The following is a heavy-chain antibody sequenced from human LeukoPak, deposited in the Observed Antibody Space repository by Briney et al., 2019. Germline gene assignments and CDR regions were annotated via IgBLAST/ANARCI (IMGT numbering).Heavy chain of an antibody. Sequence: GGSLRLSCSAFGFTFSSYSMHWVRQAPGEGLEYVSAISTNGGSTYYADSVKGRFTISRDNSKNTLYLQMSSLRPEDTAMYYCVKDFVGSWNYFDYWGQGTLVTVSS. CDR1: GFTFSSYS. D-gene: IGHD2-15*01. CDR2: ISTNGGST. V-gene: IGHV3-64D*09. CDR3: VKDFVGSWNYFDY. J-gene: IGHJ4*02.